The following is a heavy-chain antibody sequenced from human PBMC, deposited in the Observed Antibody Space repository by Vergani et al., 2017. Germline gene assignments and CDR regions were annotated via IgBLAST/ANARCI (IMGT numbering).Heavy chain of an antibody. V-gene: IGHV3-30-3*01. Sequence: QVQLVESGGGVVQPGRSLRLSCAASGFTFSSYAMHWVRQAPGKGLEWVAVISYDGSNKYYADSVKGRFTISRDNSKNTLYLQMNSLRADDTAVYYCARERGVFMTHHAFDIWGQGTMVTVSS. D-gene: IGHD1-26*01. CDR2: ISYDGSNK. J-gene: IGHJ3*02. CDR1: GFTFSSYA. CDR3: ARERGVFMTHHAFDI.